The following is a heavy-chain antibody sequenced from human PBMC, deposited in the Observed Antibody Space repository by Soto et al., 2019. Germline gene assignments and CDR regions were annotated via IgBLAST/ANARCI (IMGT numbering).Heavy chain of an antibody. V-gene: IGHV4-59*01. Sequence: SETLSLTCTVSGGSISSYYWSWIRQPPGKGLEWIGYIYYSGSTNYNPSLKSRVTISVDTSKNQFSLKLSSVTAADTAVYYCARAPSSMYYYGSRERSKWFDPWGQGTLVTVS. CDR1: GGSISSYY. CDR3: ARAPSSMYYYGSRERSKWFDP. D-gene: IGHD3-10*01. J-gene: IGHJ5*02. CDR2: IYYSGST.